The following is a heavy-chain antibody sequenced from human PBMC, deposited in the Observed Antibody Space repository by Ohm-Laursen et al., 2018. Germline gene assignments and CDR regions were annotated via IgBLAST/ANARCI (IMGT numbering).Heavy chain of an antibody. V-gene: IGHV3-33*01. J-gene: IGHJ6*02. D-gene: IGHD6-19*01. CDR1: AFTFSNSA. CDR3: ARLLSGWPYYYYGMDV. CDR2: IYYDGSNK. Sequence: SLRLSCAASAFTFSNSAMHWVRQAPGKGLEWVAVIYYDGSNKYYADSVKGRFTISRDNSRKTLYLQMNSLRVEDTAVYYCARLLSGWPYYYYGMDVWGQGTTVTVSS.